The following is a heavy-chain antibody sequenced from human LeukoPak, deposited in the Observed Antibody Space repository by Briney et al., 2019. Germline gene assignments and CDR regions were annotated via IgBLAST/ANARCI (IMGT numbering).Heavy chain of an antibody. V-gene: IGHV3-30*02. J-gene: IGHJ4*02. Sequence: GGSLRLSCAASGFTFSRYAMHWVRQAPGKGLEWVSFIRSDGSNKNYTDSVKGRFTISRDNSKNMPYLQLNSLRTEDTAVYYCAGDFDYWGQGILVTVSS. CDR2: IRSDGSNK. CDR3: AGDFDY. CDR1: GFTFSRYA.